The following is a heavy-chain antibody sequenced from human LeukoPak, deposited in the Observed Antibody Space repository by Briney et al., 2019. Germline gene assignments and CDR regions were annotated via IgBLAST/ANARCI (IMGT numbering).Heavy chain of an antibody. J-gene: IGHJ4*02. V-gene: IGHV1-46*01. D-gene: IGHD3-16*01. CDR2: INPSGGST. Sequence: ASVKVSCKASGYTFTSYGISWVRQAPGQGLEWMGIINPSGGSTSYAQKFQGRVTMTRDTSTSTVYMELSSLRSEDTAVYYCARHRGRGEYSYYFDYWGQGTLVTVSS. CDR3: ARHRGRGEYSYYFDY. CDR1: GYTFTSYG.